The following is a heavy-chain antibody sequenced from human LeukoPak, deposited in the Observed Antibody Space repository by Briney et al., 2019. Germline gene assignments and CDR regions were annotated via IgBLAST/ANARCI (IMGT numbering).Heavy chain of an antibody. V-gene: IGHV4-59*01. CDR3: ARHPHSGYNWNYAPFDY. J-gene: IGHJ4*02. Sequence: SGTLSLTLPGSRGFMSHYFRSWLGQPPARGVAGIGHTYYSGSTNYNPSLKSRVTISVNTSKNQFSLKLSSVTAAVTAVYYCARHPHSGYNWNYAPFDYWGQGTLVTVSS. CDR1: RGFMSHYF. CDR2: TYYSGST. D-gene: IGHD1-7*01.